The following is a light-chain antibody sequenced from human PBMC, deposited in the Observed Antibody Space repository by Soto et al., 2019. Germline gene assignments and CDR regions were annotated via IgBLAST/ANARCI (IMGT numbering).Light chain of an antibody. CDR2: LAS. CDR1: QSISSW. J-gene: IGKJ2*01. Sequence: DIQMTQSPSTLSASVGDRVTITCRASQSISSWLAWYQQKPGKAPKLLIYLASSLESGVPSRFSGSGSGTEFTLTISSLQPDDFATYYCQQYDSYSRTFGQGTKLEI. V-gene: IGKV1-5*03. CDR3: QQYDSYSRT.